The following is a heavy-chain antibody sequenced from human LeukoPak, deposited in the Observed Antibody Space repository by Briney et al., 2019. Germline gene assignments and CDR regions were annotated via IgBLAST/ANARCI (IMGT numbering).Heavy chain of an antibody. Sequence: ASVKVSCKVSGYTLTELSMHWVRQAPGKGLAWMGGFDPENGETIYAQDFQGGVTMTEDTSTDTAYMELSSLTSEDTAVYYCAAVKLTIIYVTYFDYWGQGTLVTVSS. CDR3: AAVKLTIIYVTYFDY. V-gene: IGHV1-24*01. D-gene: IGHD3-10*01. CDR2: FDPENGET. J-gene: IGHJ4*02. CDR1: GYTLTELS.